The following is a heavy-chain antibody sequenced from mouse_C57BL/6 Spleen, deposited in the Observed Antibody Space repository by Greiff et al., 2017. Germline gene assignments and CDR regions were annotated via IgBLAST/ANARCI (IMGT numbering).Heavy chain of an antibody. V-gene: IGHV1-7*01. J-gene: IGHJ2*01. CDR2: INPSSGYT. CDR1: GYTFTSYW. CDR3: ARSNVYFDY. Sequence: QVQLKASWAELAKPGASVKLSCKASGYTFTSYWMHWVKQRPGQGLEWIGYINPSSGYTKYNQKFKDKATLTAYKSSSTAYMQLSILTYEDSAVYYCARSNVYFDYWGQGTTLTVSS. D-gene: IGHD4-1*01.